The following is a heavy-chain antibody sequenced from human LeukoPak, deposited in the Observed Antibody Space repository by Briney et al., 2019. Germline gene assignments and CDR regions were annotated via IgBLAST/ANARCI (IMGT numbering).Heavy chain of an antibody. Sequence: SETLSLTCTAYGGSFSDFYWTWIRQPPGKGLEWIGQIRHSGGINYNPSLQSRVTSSVDTSNNHFSLRLTPVTAADTAVYYCVRGYSEYWSDWGQGSLVSVSS. CDR2: IRHSGGI. D-gene: IGHD3-3*01. CDR3: VRGYSEYWSD. CDR1: GGSFSDFY. J-gene: IGHJ4*02. V-gene: IGHV4-34*01.